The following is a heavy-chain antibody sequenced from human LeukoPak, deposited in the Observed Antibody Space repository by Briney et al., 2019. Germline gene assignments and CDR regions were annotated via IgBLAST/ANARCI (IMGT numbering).Heavy chain of an antibody. J-gene: IGHJ4*02. Sequence: PSETLSLTCAVYGGSFSGYYWSWIRQPPGKGLEWIGEINHSGSTNYNPSLKSRVTISVDTSKNQFSLKLSSVTAADTAVYYCARGISLPRYDYVWGSYRLFDYWGQGTLVTVSS. CDR3: ARGISLPRYDYVWGSYRLFDY. CDR1: GGSFSGYY. D-gene: IGHD3-16*01. CDR2: INHSGST. V-gene: IGHV4-34*01.